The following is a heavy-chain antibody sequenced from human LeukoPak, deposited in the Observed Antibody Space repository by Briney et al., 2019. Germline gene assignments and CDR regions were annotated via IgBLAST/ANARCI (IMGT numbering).Heavy chain of an antibody. Sequence: GGSLRLSCAASGFTFSNYWMNWVRQAQGKGLEWVANIKQDGSETYYVDSVKGRFTISRDNAKNSLYLQMNSLRDEDTAVYYCAKDRSKISWGSFDFWGRGTRVTVSS. V-gene: IGHV3-7*04. CDR1: GFTFSNYW. D-gene: IGHD3-16*01. CDR3: AKDRSKISWGSFDF. CDR2: IKQDGSET. J-gene: IGHJ4*02.